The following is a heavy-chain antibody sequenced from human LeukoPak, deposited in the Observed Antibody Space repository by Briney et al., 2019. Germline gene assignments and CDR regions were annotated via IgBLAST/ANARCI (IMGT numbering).Heavy chain of an antibody. V-gene: IGHV3-21*01. D-gene: IGHD1-26*01. CDR3: ARDMGATTSRLYYFDY. J-gene: IGHJ4*02. CDR1: GFTFSSYS. Sequence: PGGSLRLSCAASGFTFSSYSMNWVRQAPGKGLEWVSSISSSSSYIYYADSVKGRFTISRDNAKNSLYLQMNSLRAEDTAVYYCARDMGATTSRLYYFDYWGQGTLVTVSS. CDR2: ISSSSSYI.